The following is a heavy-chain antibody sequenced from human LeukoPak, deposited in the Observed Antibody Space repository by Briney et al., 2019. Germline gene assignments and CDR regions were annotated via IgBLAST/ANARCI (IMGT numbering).Heavy chain of an antibody. J-gene: IGHJ6*02. V-gene: IGHV1-69*13. CDR1: GGTFSSYA. Sequence: SVKVSCKASGGTFSSYAISWVRQAPGQGLEWMGGIIPIFGTANYAQKFQGRVTITADESTSTAYMELSSLRSEDTAVYYCARYGTTGRPYYYYGMDVWGQGTTVTVSS. CDR2: IIPIFGTA. D-gene: IGHD1-1*01. CDR3: ARYGTTGRPYYYYGMDV.